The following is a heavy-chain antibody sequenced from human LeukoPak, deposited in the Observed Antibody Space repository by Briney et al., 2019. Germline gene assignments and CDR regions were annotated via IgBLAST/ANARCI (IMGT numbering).Heavy chain of an antibody. CDR1: GFTFSNYG. V-gene: IGHV3-33*01. CDR3: ARDSYGPVY. Sequence: GGSLRLSCAASGFTFSNYGMHWVRQAPGKGLEWMAVIWYDGSNKYYADSVKGRFTISRDNSKNTLYLQMNSLRPEDTAVYYCARDSYGPVYWGQGTLVTVSS. CDR2: IWYDGSNK. J-gene: IGHJ4*02. D-gene: IGHD5-18*01.